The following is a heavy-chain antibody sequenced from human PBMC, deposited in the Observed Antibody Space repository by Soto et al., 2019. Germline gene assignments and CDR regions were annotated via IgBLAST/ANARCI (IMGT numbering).Heavy chain of an antibody. D-gene: IGHD2-15*01. V-gene: IGHV1-2*04. CDR2: INPNSGGT. CDR1: GYTFTGYY. CDR3: ARWVASRFRHTYAFDI. Sequence: ASVKVSCKASGYTFTGYYMHWVRQAPGQGLEWMGWINPNSGGTNYAQKFQGWVTMTRDTSISTAYMELSRLRSDDTAVYYCARWVASRFRHTYAFDIWGQGTMVTVSS. J-gene: IGHJ3*02.